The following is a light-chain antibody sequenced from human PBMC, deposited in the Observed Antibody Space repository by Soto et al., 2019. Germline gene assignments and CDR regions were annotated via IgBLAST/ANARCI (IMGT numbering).Light chain of an antibody. Sequence: DILLIQSPATLSASVGDRITITCRASETVFKCFAWCQQRSGSAPHLLIYSASSMEKGVPSRFSGSGSGTDFTLTINRLEPKDCATYFCQHYDIPPITFGGGTQVDVK. CDR1: ETVFKC. J-gene: IGKJ4*01. CDR3: QHYDIPPIT. V-gene: IGKV1-5*01. CDR2: SAS.